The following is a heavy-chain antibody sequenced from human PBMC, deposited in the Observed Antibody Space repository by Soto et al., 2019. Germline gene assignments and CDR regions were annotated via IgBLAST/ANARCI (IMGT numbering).Heavy chain of an antibody. Sequence: SETLSLTCTVSGASISSHYWSWIRQPPGKGLEWIGYIYYSGSTNYNPSLKSRVTISVDTSKNQFSLKLSSVTAADTAVYYCARSRHGYYYMDVWGKGTTVTVSS. CDR3: ARSRHGYYYMDV. J-gene: IGHJ6*03. CDR1: GASISSHY. CDR2: IYYSGST. D-gene: IGHD6-13*01. V-gene: IGHV4-59*08.